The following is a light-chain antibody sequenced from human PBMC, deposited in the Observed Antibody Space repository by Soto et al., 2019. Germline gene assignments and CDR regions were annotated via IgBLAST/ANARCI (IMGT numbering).Light chain of an antibody. Sequence: QSALTQPASVSGSPGQSITISCTGTSSDIIGYNYVSWYQQHPVKAPTLIIYEVTNRPSGVSNRFSGSKSGNTASLTISELQADDEADYYCNSYVGSNNYVFGTGTKVTVL. CDR2: EVT. CDR1: SSDIIGYNY. J-gene: IGLJ1*01. V-gene: IGLV2-14*01. CDR3: NSYVGSNNYV.